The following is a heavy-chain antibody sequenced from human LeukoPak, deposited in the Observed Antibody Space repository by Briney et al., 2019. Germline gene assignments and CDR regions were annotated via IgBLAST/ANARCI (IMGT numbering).Heavy chain of an antibody. CDR3: ASQTGYYYDSSGYYRSGDV. V-gene: IGHV4-34*01. D-gene: IGHD3-22*01. CDR1: GGSFSGYY. J-gene: IGHJ6*04. CDR2: INHSGST. Sequence: PSETLSLTCAVYGGSFSGYYWSWIRQPPGKGLEWIGEINHSGSTNYNPSLKSRVTISVDTSKNQFSLKLSSVTAADTAVYYCASQTGYYYDSSGYYRSGDVWGKGTTVTISS.